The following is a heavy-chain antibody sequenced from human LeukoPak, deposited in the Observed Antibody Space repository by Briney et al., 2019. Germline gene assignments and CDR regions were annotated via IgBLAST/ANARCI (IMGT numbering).Heavy chain of an antibody. CDR2: ISSSGSTI. CDR3: ARDKGSGWYEGVSSMYYFDY. D-gene: IGHD6-19*01. V-gene: IGHV3-11*04. CDR1: GFTFSDYY. Sequence: GGSLRLSCAASGFTFSDYYMSWIRQAPGKGLEWVSYISSSGSTIYYADSVKGRFTISRDNSKNTLYLQMNSLRAEDTAVYYCARDKGSGWYEGVSSMYYFDYWGQGTLVTVSS. J-gene: IGHJ4*02.